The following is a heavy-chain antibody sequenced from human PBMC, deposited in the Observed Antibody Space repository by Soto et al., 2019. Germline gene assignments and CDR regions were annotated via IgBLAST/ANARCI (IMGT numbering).Heavy chain of an antibody. V-gene: IGHV3-23*04. CDR2: ISSSGGNT. Sequence: VQLVESGGGVVQPGRSLRLSCAASGFTLSSYAMSWVRQAPGKGLEWVSGISSSGGNTYYADSVKGRFTISRDNSKNTLYLQMNSLRAEDTAVYYCAKYEDPHSGSYYWGYWGQGTLVTVSS. CDR3: AKYEDPHSGSYYWGY. D-gene: IGHD1-26*01. J-gene: IGHJ4*02. CDR1: GFTLSSYA.